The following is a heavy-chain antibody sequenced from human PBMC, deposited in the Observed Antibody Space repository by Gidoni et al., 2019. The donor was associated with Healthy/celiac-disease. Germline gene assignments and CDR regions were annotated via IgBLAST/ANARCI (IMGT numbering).Heavy chain of an antibody. J-gene: IGHJ3*02. D-gene: IGHD5-18*01. CDR1: GFSLTTSGMC. CDR3: ARITAMGYDAFDI. V-gene: IGHV2-70*15. Sequence: QVTLRQPGPSLVKPTQTLTLTFTCSGFSLTTSGMCVSWIRQPPGKALEGLARIAWDDDKHYSTSLKTRLTISKDTSKNQVVLTMTNMDPVDTATYYCARITAMGYDAFDIWGQGTMVTVSS. CDR2: IAWDDDK.